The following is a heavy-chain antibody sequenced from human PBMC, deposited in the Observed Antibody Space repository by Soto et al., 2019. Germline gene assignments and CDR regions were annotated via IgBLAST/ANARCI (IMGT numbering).Heavy chain of an antibody. CDR1: GYTFTGYY. D-gene: IGHD3-10*01. CDR2: INPNSGGT. Sequence: ASVKVSCKASGYTFTGYYMHWVRQAPGQGLEWMGWINPNSGGTNYAQKFQGRVTMTRDTSISTAYMELSRLRSDDMAVYYCARELLWFGELLPPGYYYYGMDVWGQGTTVTVS. CDR3: ARELLWFGELLPPGYYYYGMDV. V-gene: IGHV1-2*02. J-gene: IGHJ6*02.